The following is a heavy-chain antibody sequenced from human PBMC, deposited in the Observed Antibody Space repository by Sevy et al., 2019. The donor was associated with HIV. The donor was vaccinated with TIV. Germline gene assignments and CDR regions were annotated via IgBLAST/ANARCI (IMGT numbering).Heavy chain of an antibody. CDR1: GFTFSSYA. CDR2: ISGSGGST. D-gene: IGHD6-13*01. J-gene: IGHJ4*02. V-gene: IGHV3-23*01. Sequence: GGSLRLSCAASGFTFSSYAMSWVRQAPGKGLEWVSAISGSGGSTYYADSVKGRFTISRENSKNTLYLQMNSLRAEDTAVYYCAKGGRSYSSSWYFDYWGQGTLVTVSS. CDR3: AKGGRSYSSSWYFDY.